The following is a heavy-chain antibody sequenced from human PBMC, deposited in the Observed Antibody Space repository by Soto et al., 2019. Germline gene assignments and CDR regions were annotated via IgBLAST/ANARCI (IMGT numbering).Heavy chain of an antibody. CDR3: ARDLAAGDH. CDR1: GYAFTHYY. V-gene: IGHV1-46*01. CDR2: INPASGST. Sequence: QVQLVQSEAEVKKPGASVKVSCRTSGYAFTHYYIRWVRQAPGQGLEWLAIINPASGSTNYAQDFQGRVTLTMDTSTTTVYMELSGLRAEDTAIFYCARDLAAGDHWGQGTLVTVSS. J-gene: IGHJ4*02. D-gene: IGHD6-13*01.